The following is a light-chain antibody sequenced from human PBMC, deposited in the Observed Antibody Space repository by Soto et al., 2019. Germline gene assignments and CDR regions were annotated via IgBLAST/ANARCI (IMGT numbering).Light chain of an antibody. J-gene: IGKJ1*01. CDR2: KAS. Sequence: DIQMTQSPSTLSASVGDRVAITCRASQSSSSWLAWYQQKPGKAPKLLSYKASSLESGVPSRFSGSGSGTEFTLTISSLQPDDFATYYFQQYNSYPATFGQVTKVEIK. CDR3: QQYNSYPAT. CDR1: QSSSSW. V-gene: IGKV1-5*03.